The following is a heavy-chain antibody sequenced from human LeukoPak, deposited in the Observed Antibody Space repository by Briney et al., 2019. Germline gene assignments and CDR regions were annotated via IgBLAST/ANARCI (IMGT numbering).Heavy chain of an antibody. CDR1: GFTFSSYG. J-gene: IGHJ4*02. Sequence: PGGSLRLSCAASGFTFSSYGMHWVRQAPGKGLEWVAVVWYDGSNKYYADSVKGRFTISRDNSKNTLYLQMNSLRAEDTAVFYCASIAAAGTGYWGQGTLVTVSS. CDR2: VWYDGSNK. CDR3: ASIAAAGTGY. D-gene: IGHD6-13*01. V-gene: IGHV3-33*01.